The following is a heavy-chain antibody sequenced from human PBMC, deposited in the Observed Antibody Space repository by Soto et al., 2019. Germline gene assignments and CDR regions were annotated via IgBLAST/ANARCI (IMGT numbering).Heavy chain of an antibody. CDR2: NNTGNGDT. V-gene: IGHV1-3*04. CDR3: ATQAYDY. J-gene: IGHJ4*02. Sequence: QVHLVQSGAEVKKPGASVTISCKTSGYTFTEYAMHWVRHAPGRGLEWVGWNNTGNGDTRYSPKLQGRVTITSDASASTAFLGLSRLRFEDTALYYCATQAYDYWGQGTQVAVAS. CDR1: GYTFTEYA.